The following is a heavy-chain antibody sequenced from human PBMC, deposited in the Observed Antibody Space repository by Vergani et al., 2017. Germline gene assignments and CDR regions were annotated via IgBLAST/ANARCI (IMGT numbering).Heavy chain of an antibody. J-gene: IGHJ4*02. CDR1: GYTFTNYY. CDR2: INPSGGST. V-gene: IGHV1-46*03. D-gene: IGHD1/OR15-1a*01. Sequence: QVLLVQSGAEVKKPGASVRVSCKTSGYTFTNYYIHWVRQAPGQGLEWMGIINPSGGSTTYAQQFQGRLTMTRDTSTNTVYMDLSNLRSQETAVYYCARPRGNIPPHGPRRLDYSGQRALVTVSS. CDR3: ARPRGNIPPHGPRRLDY.